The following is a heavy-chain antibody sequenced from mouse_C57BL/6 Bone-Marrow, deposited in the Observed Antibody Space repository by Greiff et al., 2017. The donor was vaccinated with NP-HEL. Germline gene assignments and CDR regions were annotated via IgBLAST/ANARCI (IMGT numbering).Heavy chain of an antibody. CDR3: TRITTVVEGYFDY. J-gene: IGHJ2*01. CDR1: GFNIKDDY. V-gene: IGHV14-4*01. D-gene: IGHD1-1*01. Sequence: VQLQESGAELVRPGASVKLSCTASGFNIKDDYMHWVKQRPEQGLEWIGWIDPEHGDTEYASKFQGKATITADTSSNTAYLQLSSLTSEDTAGYYCTRITTVVEGYFDYWGQGTTLTVSS. CDR2: IDPEHGDT.